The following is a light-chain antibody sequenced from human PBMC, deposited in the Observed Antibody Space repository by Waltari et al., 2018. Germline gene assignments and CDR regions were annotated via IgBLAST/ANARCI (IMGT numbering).Light chain of an antibody. J-gene: IGLJ2*01. V-gene: IGLV1-44*01. Sequence: QSVVTQPPAASGTPGQRVTISCSGSNSNIGSNTVNWYQQVPGTAPKLLIYSNNYRPSGVPDRFSSSKSGTSASLAISGLQSEDEADYYCATWDDRLTGVVFGGGTKVTVL. CDR1: NSNIGSNT. CDR3: ATWDDRLTGVV. CDR2: SNN.